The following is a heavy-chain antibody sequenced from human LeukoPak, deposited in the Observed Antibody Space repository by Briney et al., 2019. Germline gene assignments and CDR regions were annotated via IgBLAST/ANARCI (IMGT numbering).Heavy chain of an antibody. CDR1: GFTFSSYA. D-gene: IGHD3-22*01. V-gene: IGHV3-30-3*01. J-gene: IGHJ4*02. CDR3: ARTTYYYDSSGAHFDY. Sequence: GGSLRLSCAASGFTFSSYAMHWVRQAPGKGLEWVAVISYDGSNKYYADSVKGRFTISGDNSKNTLYLQMNSLRAEDTAVYYCARTTYYYDSSGAHFDYWGQGTLVTVSS. CDR2: ISYDGSNK.